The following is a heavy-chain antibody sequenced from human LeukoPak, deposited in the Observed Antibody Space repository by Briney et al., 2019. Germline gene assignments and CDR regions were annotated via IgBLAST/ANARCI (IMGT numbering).Heavy chain of an antibody. D-gene: IGHD2/OR15-2a*01. V-gene: IGHV4-59*01. CDR1: GGSIGSYY. CDR2: IHYSGST. CDR3: ARAGFYASVNQYYYYYYMDV. Sequence: PSETLSLTCTVSGGSIGSYYWSWVRQPPGKGLEWIGYIHYSGSTNYNPSLKSRVTTSIDTSKNQFSLKVTSVTAADAAVYYCARAGFYASVNQYYYYYYMDVWGTGTTVTVSS. J-gene: IGHJ6*03.